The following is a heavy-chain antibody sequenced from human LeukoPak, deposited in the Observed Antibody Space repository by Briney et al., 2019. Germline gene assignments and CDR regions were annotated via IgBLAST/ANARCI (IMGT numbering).Heavy chain of an antibody. J-gene: IGHJ4*02. CDR3: ARYSVDTAMAD. Sequence: SETLSLTCAVSGYSISSGYYWGWIRQPPGKGLAWIGSIYHSGSTYYNPSLKSRVTISVDTSKNQFSLKLSSVTAADTAVYYCARYSVDTAMADWGQGTLVTVSS. V-gene: IGHV4-38-2*01. CDR1: GYSISSGYY. D-gene: IGHD5-18*01. CDR2: IYHSGST.